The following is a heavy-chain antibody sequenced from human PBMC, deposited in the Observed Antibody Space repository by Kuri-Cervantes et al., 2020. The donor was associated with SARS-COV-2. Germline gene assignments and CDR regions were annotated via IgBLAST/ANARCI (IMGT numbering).Heavy chain of an antibody. CDR1: GYTFTGYY. CDR2: INPNSGGT. Sequence: ASVKVSCKASGYTFTGYYMHWVRQAPGQGLEWMGWINPNSGGTNYAQKFQGRVTMTRDTSISTAYMELSRLRSDDTAVYYYASLGDAGDLSPPFDYWGQGTLVTVSS. D-gene: IGHD3-16*01. J-gene: IGHJ4*02. V-gene: IGHV1-2*02. CDR3: ASLGDAGDLSPPFDY.